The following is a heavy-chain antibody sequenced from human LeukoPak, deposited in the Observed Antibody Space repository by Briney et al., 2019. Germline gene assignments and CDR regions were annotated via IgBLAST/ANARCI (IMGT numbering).Heavy chain of an antibody. CDR3: ASLQLVLGWFHP. V-gene: IGHV1-69*05. CDR1: GGTFSSYA. J-gene: IGHJ5*02. D-gene: IGHD6-13*01. Sequence: SVKVSCKASGGTFSSYAISWVRQAPGQGLEWMGGIIPIFGTANYAQKFQGRVTITTDESTSTAYMELSSLRSEDTAVYYCASLQLVLGWFHPWGQATLVTVSS. CDR2: IIPIFGTA.